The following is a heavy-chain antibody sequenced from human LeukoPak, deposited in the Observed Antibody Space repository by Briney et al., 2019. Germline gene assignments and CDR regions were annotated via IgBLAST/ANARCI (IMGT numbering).Heavy chain of an antibody. CDR1: GFTFCSYW. D-gene: IGHD6-19*01. CDR3: ARAPYSGGWYLMY. Sequence: GGSLRLSCAASGFTFCSYWMTWVRQVPGKGLEWVANIRQDGNEQYYMDSVKGRFTISRDNAKNSLFLQMNSLRAEDTAVYYCARAPYSGGWYLMYWGQGTLVTVSS. J-gene: IGHJ4*02. CDR2: IRQDGNEQ. V-gene: IGHV3-7*01.